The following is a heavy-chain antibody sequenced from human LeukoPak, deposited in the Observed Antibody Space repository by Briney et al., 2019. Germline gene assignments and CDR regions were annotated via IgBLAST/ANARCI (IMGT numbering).Heavy chain of an antibody. CDR3: AKDTSGSHWDYFDY. V-gene: IGHV3-48*01. Sequence: GGSLRLSCAASGFTFSSYSMNWVRQAPGKGLEWVSYISSSSSTIYYADSVKGRFTISRDNAKNSLYLQMNSLRAEDTAVYYCAKDTSGSHWDYFDYWGQGTLVTVSS. CDR1: GFTFSSYS. D-gene: IGHD1-26*01. CDR2: ISSSSSTI. J-gene: IGHJ4*02.